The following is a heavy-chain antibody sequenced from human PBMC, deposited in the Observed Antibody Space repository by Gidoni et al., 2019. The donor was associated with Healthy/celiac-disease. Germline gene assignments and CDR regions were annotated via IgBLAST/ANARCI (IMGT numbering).Heavy chain of an antibody. J-gene: IGHJ6*02. V-gene: IGHV1-69*01. CDR3: GGYYDSSGYYDYDDGMDV. Sequence: QVQLVQSGAEVKKPGSSVKVSCKASGGTFSSYAISWVRQAPGQGFEWMGGIIPIFGTANYAQKVQGRVTITADETKSTAYMEQSSLRSEGTAVYYCGGYYDSSGYYDYDDGMDVWGQGTTVTVSS. CDR2: IIPIFGTA. D-gene: IGHD3-22*01. CDR1: GGTFSSYA.